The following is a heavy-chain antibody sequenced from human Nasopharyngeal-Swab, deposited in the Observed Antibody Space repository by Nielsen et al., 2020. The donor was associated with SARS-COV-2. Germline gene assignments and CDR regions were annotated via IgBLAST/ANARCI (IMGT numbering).Heavy chain of an antibody. J-gene: IGHJ4*02. CDR3: AKQSANWGSYFDY. V-gene: IGHV3-23*01. D-gene: IGHD7-27*01. CDR2: ISAASVNT. Sequence: GESLKISCAASEFTFSSYAMSWVRQAPGKGLEWVSAISAASVNTQYANSVKGRFTISRDNSKNTLYLQMNTLRAEDTATYYCAKQSANWGSYFDYWGQGTLVTVSS. CDR1: EFTFSSYA.